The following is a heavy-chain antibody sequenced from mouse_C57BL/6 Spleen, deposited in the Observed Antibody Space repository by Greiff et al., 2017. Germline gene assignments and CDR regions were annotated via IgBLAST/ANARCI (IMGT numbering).Heavy chain of an antibody. CDR1: GYSFTGYY. D-gene: IGHD2-4*01. CDR3: ASGIYYDYGWFAY. Sequence: EVKLQESGPELVKPGASVKISCKASGYSFTGYYMHWVKQSSEKSLEWIGEINPSTGGTSYNQKFKGKATLTVDKSPSTASMQLKSLTSEDSAVYYCASGIYYDYGWFAYWGQGTLVTVSA. V-gene: IGHV1-43*01. CDR2: INPSTGGT. J-gene: IGHJ3*01.